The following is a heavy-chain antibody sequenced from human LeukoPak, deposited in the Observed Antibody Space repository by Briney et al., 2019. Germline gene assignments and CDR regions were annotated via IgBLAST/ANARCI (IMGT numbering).Heavy chain of an antibody. CDR1: GFTFSSYG. CDR2: ISYDESNK. CDR3: AKDLDCVTTGPFLFDY. D-gene: IGHD2-21*02. V-gene: IGHV3-30*18. Sequence: PGGSLRVSCPASGFTFSSYGMHWVRQAPGKGLEWVAVISYDESNKYYAHSLQGRFTISRDNSKNTLYLQMNSLRAEDRAVYYCAKDLDCVTTGPFLFDYWGQGTLVTVSS. J-gene: IGHJ4*02.